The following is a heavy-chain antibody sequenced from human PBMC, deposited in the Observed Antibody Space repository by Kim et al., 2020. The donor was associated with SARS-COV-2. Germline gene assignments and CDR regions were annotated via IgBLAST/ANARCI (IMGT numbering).Heavy chain of an antibody. CDR1: GDSISSGTYY. Sequence: SETLSLTCTVSGDSISSGTYYWGWIRQSPGKGLEWIGSIFYTGTTYYNPSLKSRLPFSVDTFKNHFSLQLRSVTAADAAVYYCAGHAGMSGYWGTDVWGRGTAVTVSS. V-gene: IGHV4-39*01. CDR3: AGHAGMSGYWGTDV. J-gene: IGHJ6*02. CDR2: IFYTGTT. D-gene: IGHD7-27*01.